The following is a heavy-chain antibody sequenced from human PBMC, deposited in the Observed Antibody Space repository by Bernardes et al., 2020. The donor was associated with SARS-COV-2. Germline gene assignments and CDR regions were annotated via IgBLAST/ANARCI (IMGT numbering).Heavy chain of an antibody. CDR3: ARGALLWFGELLYHYYYGMDV. V-gene: IGHV1-3*01. CDR2: INAGNGNT. CDR1: GYTFTSYA. D-gene: IGHD3-10*01. J-gene: IGHJ6*02. Sequence: ASVKVSCKASGYTFTSYAMDWVRQAPGQRLEWMGWINAGNGNTKYSQKFQGRVTITRDTSASTAYMELSSLRSEDTAVYYCARGALLWFGELLYHYYYGMDVWGQGTTVTVSS.